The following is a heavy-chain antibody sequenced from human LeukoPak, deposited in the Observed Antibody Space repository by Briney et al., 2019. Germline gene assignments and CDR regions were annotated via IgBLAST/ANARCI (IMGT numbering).Heavy chain of an antibody. J-gene: IGHJ4*02. Sequence: GGSLRLSCAASGFTFSAYSMNWVRQAPGKGLEWVSCISSTSNYIFYADSVRGRFTISRDNAKNSLYLQMNSLRAEDTAVYYCARVGGFGQVDYWGQGTLVTVSS. CDR2: ISSTSNYI. D-gene: IGHD3-10*01. CDR1: GFTFSAYS. V-gene: IGHV3-21*01. CDR3: ARVGGFGQVDY.